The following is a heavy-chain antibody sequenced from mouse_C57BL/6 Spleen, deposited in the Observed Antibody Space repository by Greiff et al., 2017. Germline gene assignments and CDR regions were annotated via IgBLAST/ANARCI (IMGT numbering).Heavy chain of an antibody. V-gene: IGHV1-69*01. D-gene: IGHD2-4*01. J-gene: IGHJ4*01. CDR2: IDPSDSYT. Sequence: QVQLQQPGAELVMPGASVKLSCKASGYTFTSYWMHWVKQRPGQGLEWIGEIDPSDSYTNYNQKFKGKSTVTVDKSSSTAYMQLSSLTSEDSAVYYCARRDIYYDYAYAMDYWGQGTSVTVSS. CDR3: ARRDIYYDYAYAMDY. CDR1: GYTFTSYW.